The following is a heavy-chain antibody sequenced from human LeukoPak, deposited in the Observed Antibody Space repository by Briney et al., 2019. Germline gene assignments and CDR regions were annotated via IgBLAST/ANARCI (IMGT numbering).Heavy chain of an antibody. D-gene: IGHD1-26*01. CDR1: GYTFSNYG. CDR2: IIAYNGNT. V-gene: IGHV1-18*01. Sequence: ASVKVSCKSSGYTFSNYGISWVRQAPGQGLEWMGWIIAYNGNTNYAQKLQGRLTMTTDTSTNTAYMELRSLRSDDTAVYYCARVPRVRGAGNNWFDPWGQGTLVTVSS. CDR3: ARVPRVRGAGNNWFDP. J-gene: IGHJ5*02.